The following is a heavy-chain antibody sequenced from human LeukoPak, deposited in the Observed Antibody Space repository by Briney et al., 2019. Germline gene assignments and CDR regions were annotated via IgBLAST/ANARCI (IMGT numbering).Heavy chain of an antibody. Sequence: GGSLRLSCAASGFTFSSYGVSWVRQAPGKGLEWVAFIRYDGSNKYYADSVKGRFTISRDNSKNTLYLQMNSLRAEDTAVYYCAKGPYSYGYLDYWGQGTLVTVSS. J-gene: IGHJ4*02. CDR1: GFTFSSYG. CDR2: IRYDGSNK. CDR3: AKGPYSYGYLDY. V-gene: IGHV3-30*02. D-gene: IGHD5-18*01.